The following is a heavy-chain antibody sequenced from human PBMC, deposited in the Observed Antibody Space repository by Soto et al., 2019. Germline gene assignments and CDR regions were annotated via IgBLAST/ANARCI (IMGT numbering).Heavy chain of an antibody. V-gene: IGHV1-2*04. CDR3: ARSQQRLRFLCDFDY. CDR1: GYTFTGYY. CDR2: INPNSGGT. Sequence: ASVKVSCKASGYTFTGYYMHWVRQAPGQGLEWMGWINPNSGGTNYAQKFQGWVTMTRDTSISTAYMELSRLRSDDTAVYYCARSQQRLRFLCDFDYWGQGTLVTVSS. J-gene: IGHJ4*02. D-gene: IGHD3-3*01.